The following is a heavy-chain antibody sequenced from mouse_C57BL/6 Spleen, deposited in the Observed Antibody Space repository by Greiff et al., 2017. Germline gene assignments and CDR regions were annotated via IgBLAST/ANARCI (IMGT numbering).Heavy chain of an antibody. CDR1: GFTFSSYT. J-gene: IGHJ1*03. V-gene: IGHV5-9*01. CDR2: ISGGGGNT. Sequence: DVKLVESGGGLVKPGGSLKLSCAASGFTFSSYTMSWVRQTPGKRLAWVATISGGGGNTYYPDSVKGRFTISRDNAKNTLYLQMSSLRSEDTALYYCARKIDDGYYWYFDVWGTGTTVTGSS. CDR3: ARKIDDGYYWYFDV. D-gene: IGHD2-3*01.